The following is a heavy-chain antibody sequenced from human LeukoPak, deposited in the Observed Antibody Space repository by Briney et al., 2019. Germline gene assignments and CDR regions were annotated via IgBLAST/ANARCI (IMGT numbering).Heavy chain of an antibody. J-gene: IGHJ4*02. CDR1: GFTVSSNY. CDR3: ARGQSQFRGGDDSSGYYFDF. Sequence: PGGSLRLSCAASGFTVSSNYMSWVRQAPGKGLEWVSAIYSGGSTYYADSVKGRFTISRDNSKNTLYLQMNSLRAEDTAVYYCARGQSQFRGGDDSSGYYFDFGGQGTLVTVSS. D-gene: IGHD3-22*01. V-gene: IGHV3-53*01. CDR2: IYSGGST.